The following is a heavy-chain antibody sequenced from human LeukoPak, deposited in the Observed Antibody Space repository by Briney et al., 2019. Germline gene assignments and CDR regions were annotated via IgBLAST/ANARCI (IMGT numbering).Heavy chain of an antibody. CDR2: INSDGSST. D-gene: IGHD3-16*02. CDR3: AREGEYDYVWGSYRKDYYYYGMDV. Sequence: GGSLRLSCAASGFTFSSYWMHWVRQAPGEGLVWVSRINSDGSSTSYADSVKGRFTISRDNAKNTLYLQMNSLRAEDTAVYYCAREGEYDYVWGSYRKDYYYYGMDVWGKGTTVTVSS. V-gene: IGHV3-74*01. CDR1: GFTFSSYW. J-gene: IGHJ6*04.